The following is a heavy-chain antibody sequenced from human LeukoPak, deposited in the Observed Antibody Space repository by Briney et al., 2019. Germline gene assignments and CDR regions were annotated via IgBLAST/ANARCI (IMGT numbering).Heavy chain of an antibody. CDR2: ISGSGGNT. D-gene: IGHD2-21*01. CDR3: ARGSTWGGIDY. Sequence: GGSLRLSCAASGFTFSSYAMSWVRQAPGKGLEWVSGISGSGGNTYLAASVKGRFTIARYNSKTTLYLQMNSLRADDTDVYSCARGSTWGGIDYWGQGTLVTVST. J-gene: IGHJ4*02. CDR1: GFTFSSYA. V-gene: IGHV3-23*01.